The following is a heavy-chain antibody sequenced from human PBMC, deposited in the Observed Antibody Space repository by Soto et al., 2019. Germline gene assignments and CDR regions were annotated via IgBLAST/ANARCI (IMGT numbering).Heavy chain of an antibody. CDR3: ARARATIAAAAIFDC. Sequence: PSETLSLTCAVSGGSISTSNWWSWVHQPPGKGLEWIGEVYRTGSTNYNPSLESRLTISVDKSKNQFSLKLTSVTAADTAVYYCARARATIAAAAIFDCWGKGTLVT. CDR2: VYRTGST. D-gene: IGHD6-13*01. CDR1: GGSISTSNW. V-gene: IGHV4-4*02. J-gene: IGHJ4*02.